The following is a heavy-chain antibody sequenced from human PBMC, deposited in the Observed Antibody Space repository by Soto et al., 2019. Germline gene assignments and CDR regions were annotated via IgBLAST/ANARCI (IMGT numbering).Heavy chain of an antibody. CDR2: LYYSGST. J-gene: IGHJ4*02. D-gene: IGHD5-18*01. Sequence: SETLSLTCTVSGYLITNGYYWGWFRRPPGKGLEWIGTLYYSGSTYYNPSLKSRVTISVDTSKNQFSLKLSSVTAADTAVYYCARVGVQLWRTKFDFWGQGTLVTVSS. CDR1: GYLITNGYY. V-gene: IGHV4-38-2*02. CDR3: ARVGVQLWRTKFDF.